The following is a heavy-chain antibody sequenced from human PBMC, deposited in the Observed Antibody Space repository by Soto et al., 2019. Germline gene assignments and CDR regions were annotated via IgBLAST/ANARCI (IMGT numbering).Heavy chain of an antibody. J-gene: IGHJ5*02. Sequence: QITLKESGPTLVKPTQTLTLTCTFSGFSLSTSGVGVGWIRQPPGKALEWLALIYWDDDKRYSPSLKSRLTTTKDTSKNQVVLTMTNMDPVDTATYYCAHRRPIAAAGRNWFDPWGQGTLVTVSS. D-gene: IGHD6-13*01. CDR1: GFSLSTSGVG. V-gene: IGHV2-5*02. CDR2: IYWDDDK. CDR3: AHRRPIAAAGRNWFDP.